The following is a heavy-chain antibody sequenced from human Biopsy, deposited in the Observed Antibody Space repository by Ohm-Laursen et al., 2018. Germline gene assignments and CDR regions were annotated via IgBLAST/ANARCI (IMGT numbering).Heavy chain of an antibody. Sequence: ASSVKVSCKSSGYSFTSYYMHWVRQAPRQGLEWMGMINPSGSTTSYPQIFQGRVTMTRDTSKSTVYMELSSLRSADTAVYFCARNTGWYGDLYYFDYWGQGTLATVSS. CDR3: ARNTGWYGDLYYFDY. CDR1: GYSFTSYY. J-gene: IGHJ4*02. D-gene: IGHD6-19*01. V-gene: IGHV1-46*01. CDR2: INPSGSTT.